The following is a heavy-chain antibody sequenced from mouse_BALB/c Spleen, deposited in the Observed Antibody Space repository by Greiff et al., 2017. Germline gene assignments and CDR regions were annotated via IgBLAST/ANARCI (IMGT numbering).Heavy chain of an antibody. Sequence: EVKLVESGGGLVQPGGSLKLSCAASGFTFSSYGMSWVRQTPDKRLELVATINSNGGSTYYPDSVKGRFTISRDNAKNTLYLQMSSLKSDDTAMDYCARDTGYDEGFDYWGQGTTLTVSS. V-gene: IGHV5-6-3*01. D-gene: IGHD2-2*01. CDR2: INSNGGST. J-gene: IGHJ2*01. CDR1: GFTFSSYG. CDR3: ARDTGYDEGFDY.